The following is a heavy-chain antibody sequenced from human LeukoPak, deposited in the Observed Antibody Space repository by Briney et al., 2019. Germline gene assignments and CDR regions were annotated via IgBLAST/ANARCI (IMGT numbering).Heavy chain of an antibody. D-gene: IGHD3-10*01. CDR3: AKVGVRGVILGWFDP. Sequence: GGSLRLSCAASGFTFSSDAMSGVRQAPGRGLEWVPAISGSGGSTYYADSVKGRFTISRDNSKNTLYLQMNSLRAEDTAVYYCAKVGVRGVILGWFDPWGQGTLVTVSS. J-gene: IGHJ5*02. CDR2: ISGSGGST. CDR1: GFTFSSDA. V-gene: IGHV3-23*01.